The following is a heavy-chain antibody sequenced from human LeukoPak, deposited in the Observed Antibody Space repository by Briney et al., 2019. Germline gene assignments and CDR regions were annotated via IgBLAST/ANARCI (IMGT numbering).Heavy chain of an antibody. D-gene: IGHD1-20*01. J-gene: IGHJ4*02. CDR3: ARVITGTTLDY. V-gene: IGHV1-46*01. CDR1: GYTFTSYY. CDR2: INPSGGST. Sequence: ASVKVSCKASGYTFTSYYMHWVRQAPGQGLEWMGIINPSGGSTSYAQKFQGRVTMTRDMSTSTVYMELSSLRSEDTAVYYCARVITGTTLDYWGQGTLVTVSS.